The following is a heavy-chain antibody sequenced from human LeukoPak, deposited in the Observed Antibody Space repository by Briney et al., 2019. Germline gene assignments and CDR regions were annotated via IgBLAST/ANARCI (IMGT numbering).Heavy chain of an antibody. CDR1: GGPISSYY. CDR3: ARTTSYYYYGMDV. D-gene: IGHD4-17*01. CDR2: IYYSGST. J-gene: IGHJ6*02. Sequence: PSETLSLTCTVSGGPISSYYWSWIRQPPGKGLEWIGYIYYSGSTNYNPSLKSRVTISVDTSKNQFSLKLSSVTAADTAVYYCARTTSYYYYGMDVWGQGTTVTVSS. V-gene: IGHV4-59*08.